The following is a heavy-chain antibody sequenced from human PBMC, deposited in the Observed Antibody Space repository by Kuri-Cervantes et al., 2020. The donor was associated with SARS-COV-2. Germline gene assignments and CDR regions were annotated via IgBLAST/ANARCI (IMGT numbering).Heavy chain of an antibody. D-gene: IGHD2-2*01. V-gene: IGHV3-15*01. CDR1: GCTFNNAW. J-gene: IGHJ6*03. CDR3: TTDTTRYCSSTSCSRGGYYYYMDV. CDR2: IKSKTDGGTT. Sequence: GESLKISCAASGCTFNNAWMSWVRQAPGKGLEWVGRIKSKTDGGTTDYAAPVKGRFTISSDDSKNTLYLQMNSLKTEDTAVYYCTTDTTRYCSSTSCSRGGYYYYMDVWGKGTTVTVSS.